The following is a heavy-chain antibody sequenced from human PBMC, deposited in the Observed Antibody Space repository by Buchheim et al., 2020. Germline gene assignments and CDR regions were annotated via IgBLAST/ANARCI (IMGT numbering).Heavy chain of an antibody. CDR1: GGSISNYY. V-gene: IGHV4-59*08. D-gene: IGHD3-16*01. CDR2: IYYTGST. CDR3: AIWGYGRDV. Sequence: QVQLQESGPGLVKPSETLSLTCTVSGGSISNYYWSWIRQTPGKGLEWIGYIYYTGSTNYNPSLTSRVTISVDPSNNHFSLRLSSGTAADTAVYYCAIWGYGRDVWGQGTT. J-gene: IGHJ6*02.